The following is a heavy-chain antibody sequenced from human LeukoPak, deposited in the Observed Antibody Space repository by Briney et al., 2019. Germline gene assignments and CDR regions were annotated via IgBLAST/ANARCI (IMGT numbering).Heavy chain of an antibody. V-gene: IGHV4-59*12. Sequence: SETLSLTCTVSGGSISSYYWSWIRQPPGKGLEWIGYIYYSGSTNYNPSLKSRVTISVDTSKNQFSLKLSSVTAADTAVYYCARERPGYGDAFDIWGQGTMVTVSS. CDR1: GGSISSYY. CDR2: IYYSGST. CDR3: ARERPGYGDAFDI. J-gene: IGHJ3*02. D-gene: IGHD5-18*01.